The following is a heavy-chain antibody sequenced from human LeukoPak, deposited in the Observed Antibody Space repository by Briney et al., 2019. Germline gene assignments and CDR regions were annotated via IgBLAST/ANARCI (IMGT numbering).Heavy chain of an antibody. V-gene: IGHV1-18*01. CDR1: GYSFTNSG. J-gene: IGHJ4*02. CDR2: ISGYNGYT. Sequence: APGKVSCKAAGYSFTNSGINWVRQAPGQGLEWMGWISGYNGYTKYAQTFQGRVTMTTDTSTSIVYMELRSLRSDDTAVYYCATQADRSYYFDYWGQGTLVTVSS. CDR3: ATQADRSYYFDY.